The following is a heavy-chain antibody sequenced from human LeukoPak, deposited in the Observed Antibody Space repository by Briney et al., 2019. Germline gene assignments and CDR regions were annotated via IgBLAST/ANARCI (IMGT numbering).Heavy chain of an antibody. J-gene: IGHJ4*02. V-gene: IGHV3-23*01. CDR1: GFTLRAYA. D-gene: IGHD1-20*01. CDR2: INDSGGST. Sequence: GGSLRLSCAASGFTLRAYALTWVRQAPGKGLEWVSGINDSGGSTYYADSVKGRFTISRDNSKNTLYMQMNSLRAEDTAVYYCAKDLGYNWNYFDYWGQGTLVTVSS. CDR3: AKDLGYNWNYFDY.